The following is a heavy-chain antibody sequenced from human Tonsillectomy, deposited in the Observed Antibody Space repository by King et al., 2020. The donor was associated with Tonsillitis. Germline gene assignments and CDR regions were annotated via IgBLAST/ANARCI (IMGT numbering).Heavy chain of an antibody. Sequence: VQLVESGGGVVQPGRSLRLSCAASGFTFSNYGMHWVRQAPGKGLEWVAVIWYDGRNKYYADSVKGRFTISRDNSKNTLYLQMNSLRAEDTAVYYCAREYYYDTQGWDYWGQGTLVTVSS. CDR3: AREYYYDTQGWDY. D-gene: IGHD3-22*01. J-gene: IGHJ4*02. CDR2: IWYDGRNK. CDR1: GFTFSNYG. V-gene: IGHV3-33*01.